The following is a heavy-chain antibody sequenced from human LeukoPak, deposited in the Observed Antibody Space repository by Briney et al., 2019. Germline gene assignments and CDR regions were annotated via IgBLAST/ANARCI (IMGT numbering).Heavy chain of an antibody. V-gene: IGHV1-18*01. CDR1: GYTFTSYG. CDR3: AREGAAGRYYYYGMDV. D-gene: IGHD6-13*01. Sequence: EASVKVSCKASGYTFTSYGISWVRQAPGQGLEWMGWISAYNGNTNYAQKLQGRVTMTTDTSTSTAYMELRSLRSDDTAVYYCAREGAAGRYYYYGMDVWGQGTTVTVSS. CDR2: ISAYNGNT. J-gene: IGHJ6*02.